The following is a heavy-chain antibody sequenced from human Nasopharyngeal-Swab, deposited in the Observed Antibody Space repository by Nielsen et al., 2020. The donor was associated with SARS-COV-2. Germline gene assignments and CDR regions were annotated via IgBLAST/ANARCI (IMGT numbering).Heavy chain of an antibody. CDR2: INHSGST. CDR3: ARGLSGIVPAPILGLGPYYYYYYMDV. D-gene: IGHD2-2*01. Sequence: WIRQPPGKGPEWIAEINHSGSTNYNPSLKGRVTLSVDTSMNQVSLEVSSVTAADTAVYYCARGLSGIVPAPILGLGPYYYYYYMDVWGKGTTVTVSS. V-gene: IGHV4-34*01. J-gene: IGHJ6*03.